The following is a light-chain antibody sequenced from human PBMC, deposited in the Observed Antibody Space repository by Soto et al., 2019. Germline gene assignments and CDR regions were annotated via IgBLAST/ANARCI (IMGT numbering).Light chain of an antibody. CDR3: SSYTSSSTLNYV. J-gene: IGLJ1*01. CDR1: SSDVGGYNY. Sequence: QSVLTQPVSVSGSPGQSITISCTGTSSDVGGYNYVSWYQQHPGKAPKLMIYEVSNRPSGVSNRFSGSKSGNTASLTISGLQAGDEADYYCSSYTSSSTLNYVFGTGTKVTVL. V-gene: IGLV2-14*01. CDR2: EVS.